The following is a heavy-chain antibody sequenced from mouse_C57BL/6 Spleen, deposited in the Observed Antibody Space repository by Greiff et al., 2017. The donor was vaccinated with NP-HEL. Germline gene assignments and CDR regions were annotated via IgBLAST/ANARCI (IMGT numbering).Heavy chain of an antibody. V-gene: IGHV1-80*01. Sequence: VKLMESGAELVKPGASVKISCKASGYAFSSYWMNWVKQRPGKGLEWIGQIYPGDGDTNYNGKFKGKATLTADKSSSTAYMQLSSLTSEDSAVYFCARYRNYGYAMDYWGQGTSVTVSS. CDR2: IYPGDGDT. J-gene: IGHJ4*01. CDR3: ARYRNYGYAMDY. D-gene: IGHD2-1*01. CDR1: GYAFSSYW.